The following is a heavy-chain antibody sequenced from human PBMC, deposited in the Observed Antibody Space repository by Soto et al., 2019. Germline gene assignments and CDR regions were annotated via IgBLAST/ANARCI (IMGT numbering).Heavy chain of an antibody. CDR1: GDTMSYGGYS. J-gene: IGHJ4*01. CDR2: ISHLEKT. CDR3: ARGGWYYSLDF. V-gene: IGHV4-30-2*06. Sequence: SETLSLTCSVPGDTMSYGGYSWSWIRQSPGKGLGWLGYISHLEKTYHNPSFKSRLSLSIDRTRNQFSLSLSSMTAADTAVYYWARGGWYYSLDFWG. D-gene: IGHD1-26*01.